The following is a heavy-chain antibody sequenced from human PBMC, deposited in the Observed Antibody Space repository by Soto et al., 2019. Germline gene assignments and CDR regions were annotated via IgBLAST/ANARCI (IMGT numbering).Heavy chain of an antibody. CDR3: AREVWGDYDFDY. Sequence: ASVKLSCKASGYTYTSYGISWVRQAPGQGLEWMGWISAYNGNTNYAQKLQGRVTMTTDTSTSTAYMELRSLRSDDTAVYYCAREVWGDYDFDYWGQGTLVTVSS. V-gene: IGHV1-18*01. CDR1: GYTYTSYG. D-gene: IGHD4-17*01. J-gene: IGHJ4*02. CDR2: ISAYNGNT.